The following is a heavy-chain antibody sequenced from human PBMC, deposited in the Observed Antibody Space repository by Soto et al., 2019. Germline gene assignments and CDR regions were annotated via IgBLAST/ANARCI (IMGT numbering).Heavy chain of an antibody. CDR2: IRNKARGYTT. D-gene: IGHD6-6*01. CDR1: GFSFSDHY. CDR3: GTVRAPTYSGSSWHYYYMDV. J-gene: IGHJ6*03. Sequence: GGSLRLSCAASGFSFSDHYMDWVRQAPGKGLEWVGRIRNKARGYTTEYAASVKDRFTISRDDSKNSLYLQMNSLKTEDTAVYYCGTVRAPTYSGSSWHYYYMDVWGKGTTVTVSS. V-gene: IGHV3-72*01.